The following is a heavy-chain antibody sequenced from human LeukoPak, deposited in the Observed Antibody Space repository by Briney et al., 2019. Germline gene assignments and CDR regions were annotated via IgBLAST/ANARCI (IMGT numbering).Heavy chain of an antibody. J-gene: IGHJ5*02. CDR2: IVGSGGST. V-gene: IGHV3-23*01. Sequence: PGGSLRLSCAASGFTFSSYAMSWVRQAPGKGLEWVSAIVGSGGSTYYADSVKGRFTISRDNSKNTLYLQMNSLRAEDTAVYYCAKDGPSYYGSSGYYSTNWFDPWGQGTLVTVSS. CDR1: GFTFSSYA. CDR3: AKDGPSYYGSSGYYSTNWFDP. D-gene: IGHD3-22*01.